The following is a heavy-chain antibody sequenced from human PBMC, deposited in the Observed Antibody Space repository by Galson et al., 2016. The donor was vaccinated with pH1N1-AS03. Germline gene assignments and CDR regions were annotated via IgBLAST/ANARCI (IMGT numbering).Heavy chain of an antibody. CDR2: IQYDESYR. Sequence: SLRLSCAASGFTVSRNDMHWVRQATGKGLEWVAFIQYDESYRNYADSVKGRFSISRDISKNTLYLQMNSLRVEDTSMFYCVKDSPKEAGDYGGRGVMVTVSS. V-gene: IGHV3-30*02. CDR1: GFTVSRND. CDR3: VKDSPKEAGDY. J-gene: IGHJ4*02.